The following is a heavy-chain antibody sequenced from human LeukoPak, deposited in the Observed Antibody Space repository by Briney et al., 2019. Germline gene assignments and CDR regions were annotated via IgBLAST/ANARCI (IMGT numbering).Heavy chain of an antibody. CDR1: GGTFSSYA. Sequence: SVKVSCKASGGTFSSYAISWVRQAPGQGLEWMGGIIPIFGTANYAQKFQGRVTITADESTSTAYMELSSLRSEDTAVYYCARDECSGGSCYTGDYYYYMDVWGKGTTVTVSS. CDR3: ARDECSGGSCYTGDYYYYMDV. J-gene: IGHJ6*03. V-gene: IGHV1-69*13. D-gene: IGHD2-15*01. CDR2: IIPIFGTA.